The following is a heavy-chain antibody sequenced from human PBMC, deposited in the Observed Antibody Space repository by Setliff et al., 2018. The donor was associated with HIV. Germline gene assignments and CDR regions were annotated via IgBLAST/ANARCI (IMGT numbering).Heavy chain of an antibody. Sequence: ASVKVSCKASGYTLTSYYLHWVRQAPGQGLEWMGIINPSGGSTTYAQKFQGRVTMTRDTSASAVYMELSSLRSEDTAVYYCAREARYQDRYYYYMDVWVKGTTVTVSS. D-gene: IGHD1-20*01. J-gene: IGHJ6*03. CDR1: GYTLTSYY. CDR2: INPSGGST. CDR3: AREARYQDRYYYYMDV. V-gene: IGHV1-46*03.